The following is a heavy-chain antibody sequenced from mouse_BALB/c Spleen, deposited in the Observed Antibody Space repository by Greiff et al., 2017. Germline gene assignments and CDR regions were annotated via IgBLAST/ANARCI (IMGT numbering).Heavy chain of an antibody. CDR2: IDPANGNT. D-gene: IGHD1-2*01. CDR1: GFNIKDTY. CDR3: ASGGDYGLFAY. J-gene: IGHJ3*01. Sequence: EVQGVESGAELVKPGASVKLSCTASGFNIKDTYMHWVKQRPEQGLEWIGRIDPANGNTKYDPKFQGKATITADTSSNTAYLQLSSLTSEDTAVYYCASGGDYGLFAYWGQGTLVTVSA. V-gene: IGHV14-3*02.